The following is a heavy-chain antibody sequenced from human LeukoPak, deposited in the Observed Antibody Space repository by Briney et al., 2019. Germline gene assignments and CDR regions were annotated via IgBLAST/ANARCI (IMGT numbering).Heavy chain of an antibody. J-gene: IGHJ4*02. V-gene: IGHV3-23*01. D-gene: IGHD4-23*01. CDR2: ISGRGGST. CDR1: GFTFSSYA. Sequence: VGSLRLSCAASGFTFSSYAMSWVRQAPGKGLEWVSAISGRGGSTYYADSVKGRFTISRDNAKNSLYLQMNSLRAEDTAVYYCARDGGATVVATRFDYWGQGTLVTVSS. CDR3: ARDGGATVVATRFDY.